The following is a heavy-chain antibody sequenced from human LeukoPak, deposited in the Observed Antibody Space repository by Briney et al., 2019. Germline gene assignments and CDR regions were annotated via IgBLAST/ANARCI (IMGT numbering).Heavy chain of an antibody. V-gene: IGHV4-34*01. CDR2: SNDSGGT. J-gene: IGHJ6*03. CDR1: GGSFSGYY. D-gene: IGHD3-10*02. Sequence: SETLSLTCGVSGGSFSGYYWMWIRRPPGKGLEWIGESNDSGGTSYSPSLRGRLRISVDRSNNQFSLRLSSVTAADTAVYYCARGMFGSRRESSSYYFYMDVWGKGTTVTVSS. CDR3: ARGMFGSRRESSSYYFYMDV.